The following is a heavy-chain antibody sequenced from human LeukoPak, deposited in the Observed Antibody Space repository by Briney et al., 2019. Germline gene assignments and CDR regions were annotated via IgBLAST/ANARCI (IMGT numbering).Heavy chain of an antibody. D-gene: IGHD3-16*02. Sequence: SETLSLTCTVSGGSISSGSYYWSWIRQPAGKGLEWIGRIYTSGSTNYNPSLKSRVTISVDTSKNQFSLKLSSVTAADTAVYYCATTLRLGELSFGYWGQGTLVTVSS. J-gene: IGHJ4*02. CDR3: ATTLRLGELSFGY. CDR1: GGSISSGSYY. V-gene: IGHV4-61*02. CDR2: IYTSGST.